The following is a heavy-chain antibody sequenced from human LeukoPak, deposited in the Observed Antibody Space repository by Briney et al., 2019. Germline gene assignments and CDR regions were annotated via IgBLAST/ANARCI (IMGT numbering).Heavy chain of an antibody. V-gene: IGHV4-38-2*02. Sequence: SETLSLTCTVSGYSISSGYYWGWIRQPPGKGLEWIGSIYHSGSTYYNPSLKSRVTISVDTSKNQFSLKLSSVTAADTAVYYCARDDYGDWIPVWPPMEMDVWGQGTTVTVSS. J-gene: IGHJ6*02. CDR1: GYSISSGYY. CDR2: IYHSGST. CDR3: ARDDYGDWIPVWPPMEMDV. D-gene: IGHD4-17*01.